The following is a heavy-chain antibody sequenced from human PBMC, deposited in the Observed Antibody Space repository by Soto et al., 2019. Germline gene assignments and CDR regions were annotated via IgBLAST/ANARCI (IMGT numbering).Heavy chain of an antibody. CDR1: GGSISSSY. CDR2: MYYSGST. J-gene: IGHJ3*02. D-gene: IGHD3-9*01. Sequence: SETLSLTCAVSGGSISSSYWSWIRQPPGKGLEWIGYMYYSGSTNYNPSLKSRVTMSVDTSKSQFSLKLSSVTAADTAVYYCGSHNYDILAGFYNAFDIWGQGTMVTVSS. CDR3: GSHNYDILAGFYNAFDI. V-gene: IGHV4-59*08.